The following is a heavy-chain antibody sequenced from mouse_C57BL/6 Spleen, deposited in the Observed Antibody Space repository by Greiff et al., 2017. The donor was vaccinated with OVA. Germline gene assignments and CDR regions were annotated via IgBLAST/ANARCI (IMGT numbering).Heavy chain of an antibody. CDR2: IYPGDGDT. CDR3: ARDGDYDGY. J-gene: IGHJ2*01. D-gene: IGHD2-4*01. Sequence: VQLQQSGPELVKPGASVKISCKASGYAFSSSWMNWVKQRPGKGLEWIGRIYPGDGDTNYNGKFKGKATLTADKSSSTAYSQLSSLTSEDSAVYFCARDGDYDGYWGQGTTLTVSS. CDR1: GYAFSSSW. V-gene: IGHV1-82*01.